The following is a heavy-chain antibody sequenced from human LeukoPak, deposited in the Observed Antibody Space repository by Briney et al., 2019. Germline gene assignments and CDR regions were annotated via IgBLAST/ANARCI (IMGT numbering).Heavy chain of an antibody. CDR2: IYYSRST. J-gene: IGHJ4*02. Sequence: SETLSLTCSVSTGSISSSTYYWCWIRLPPGKGLEWIGTIYYSRSTYYSPSLNSRVTISIDTSKNQFSLKLRSVTAADTAVYYCARSQASAAGGNLDYWGQGTLVAVSS. V-gene: IGHV4-39*01. CDR1: TGSISSSTYY. CDR3: ARSQASAAGGNLDY.